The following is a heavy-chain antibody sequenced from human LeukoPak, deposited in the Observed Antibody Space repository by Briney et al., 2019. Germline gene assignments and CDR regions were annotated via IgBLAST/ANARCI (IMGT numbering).Heavy chain of an antibody. V-gene: IGHV4-4*09. D-gene: IGHD6-13*01. CDR2: IYTSGST. CDR3: ARAPIAAAGPDY. J-gene: IGHJ4*02. CDR1: GGSISSYY. Sequence: KSSETLSLTCTVSGGSISSYYWSWIRQPPGKGLEWIGYIYTSGSTNYNPSLKSRVTISVDTSKNQFSLKLSSVTAADTAVYYCARAPIAAAGPDYWGQGTLVTVSS.